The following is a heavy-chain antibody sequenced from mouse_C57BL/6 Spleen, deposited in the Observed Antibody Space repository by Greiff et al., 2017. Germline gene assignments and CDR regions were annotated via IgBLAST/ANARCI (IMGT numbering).Heavy chain of an antibody. CDR3: AREGRVPYFDV. CDR1: GYTFTDYY. J-gene: IGHJ1*03. CDR2: INPNNGGT. V-gene: IGHV1-26*01. D-gene: IGHD3-3*01. Sequence: EVQLQQSGPELVKPGASVKISCKASGYTFTDYYMNWVKQSHGKSLEWIGDINPNNGGTSYNQKFKGKATLTVDKSSSTAYMELRSLTSEDSAVYYCAREGRVPYFDVWGTGTPVTVSS.